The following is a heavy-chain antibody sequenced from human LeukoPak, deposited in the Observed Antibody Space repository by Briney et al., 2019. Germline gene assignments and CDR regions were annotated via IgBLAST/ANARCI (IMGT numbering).Heavy chain of an antibody. CDR2: IKQDGSEK. CDR1: GFTFSSYW. J-gene: IGHJ4*02. Sequence: GGSLRLSCAASGFTFSSYWMSWVRQAPGKGLEWVANIKQDGSEKYYVDSVKGRFTISRDNAKNSLYLQMNSLRAEDTAVYYCARGRTYYDILTGHYFDYWGRGTLVTVSS. CDR3: ARGRTYYDILTGHYFDY. V-gene: IGHV3-7*01. D-gene: IGHD3-9*01.